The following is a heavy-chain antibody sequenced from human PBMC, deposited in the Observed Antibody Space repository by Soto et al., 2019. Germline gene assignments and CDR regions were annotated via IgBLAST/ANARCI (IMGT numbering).Heavy chain of an antibody. J-gene: IGHJ4*01. V-gene: IGHV5-51*01. Sequence: VSLKISCKGSVYSFTSYWIGWARQMPGKGLEWMGIIYPGDSDTRYSPSFQGQVTISADKSINTAYLQWSSLKTSDTAIYYCARNDYNGNSIDYWGHGTLVTVSS. CDR2: IYPGDSDT. CDR3: ARNDYNGNSIDY. CDR1: VYSFTSYW. D-gene: IGHD4-4*01.